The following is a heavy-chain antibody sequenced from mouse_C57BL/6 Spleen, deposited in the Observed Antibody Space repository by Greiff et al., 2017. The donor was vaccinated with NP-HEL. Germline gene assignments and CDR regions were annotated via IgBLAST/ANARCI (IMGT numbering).Heavy chain of an antibody. J-gene: IGHJ1*03. CDR3: ARGHYGSSYWYFDV. CDR1: GFTFSSYG. CDR2: ISSGGSYT. Sequence: EVHLVESGGDLVKPGGSLKLSCAASGFTFSSYGMSWVRQTPDKRLEWVATISSGGSYTYYPDSVKGRFTISRDNAKNTLYLQMSSLKSEDTTMYYCARGHYGSSYWYFDVWGTGTTVTVSS. D-gene: IGHD1-1*01. V-gene: IGHV5-6*01.